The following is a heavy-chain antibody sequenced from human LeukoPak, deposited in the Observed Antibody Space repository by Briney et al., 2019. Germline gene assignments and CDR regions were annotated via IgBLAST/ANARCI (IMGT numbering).Heavy chain of an antibody. CDR3: ARGTMVRGVILNYYYYGMDV. D-gene: IGHD3-10*01. Sequence: SETLSLTCTVSGGSISSYYWSWTRQPPGKGLEGIGYIYYSGSTNYNPSLKSRVTISVDTSKNQFSLKLSSVTAADTAVYYCARGTMVRGVILNYYYYGMDVWGKGTTVTLSS. J-gene: IGHJ6*04. CDR2: IYYSGST. V-gene: IGHV4-59*01. CDR1: GGSISSYY.